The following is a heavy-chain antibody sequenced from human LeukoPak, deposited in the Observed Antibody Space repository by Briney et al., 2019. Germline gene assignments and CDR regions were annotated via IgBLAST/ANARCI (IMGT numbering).Heavy chain of an antibody. CDR2: IIPIFGIA. CDR3: ARLSYLLDPLTPQSYYYYGMDV. J-gene: IGHJ6*02. CDR1: GGTFSSYA. V-gene: IGHV1-69*04. D-gene: IGHD3/OR15-3a*01. Sequence: SVKVSCKASGGTFSSYAISWVRQAPGQGLEWMGRIIPIFGIASYAQKFQGRVTITADKSTSTAYMELSSLRSEDTAVYYCARLSYLLDPLTPQSYYYYGMDVWGQGTTVTVSS.